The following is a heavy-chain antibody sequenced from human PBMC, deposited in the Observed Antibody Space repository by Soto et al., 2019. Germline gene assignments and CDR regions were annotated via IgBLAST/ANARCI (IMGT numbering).Heavy chain of an antibody. CDR2: IIPMFGTP. Sequence: SVKVTCNAAGGSFSKYAISWVRQAPGQGLEWLGGIIPMFGTPNYAQKFQGRVTISADESTTTAYLELSSLRSADTAVYFCARKMRDRNFYHGLAVWGQGTTVTVSS. J-gene: IGHJ6*02. CDR3: ARKMRDRNFYHGLAV. CDR1: GGSFSKYA. D-gene: IGHD3-22*01. V-gene: IGHV1-69*01.